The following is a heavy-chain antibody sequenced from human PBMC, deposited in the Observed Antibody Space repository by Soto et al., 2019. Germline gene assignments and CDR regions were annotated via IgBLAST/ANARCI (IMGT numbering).Heavy chain of an antibody. Sequence: SVKVSCKASGGTFSSYAISWVRQAPGQGLEWMGGIIPIFGTANYAQKFQGRVTITADESTSTAYMELSSLRSEDTAVYYCARDPLGIAAAGSYYYYYYGMDVWGQGTTVTVSS. D-gene: IGHD6-13*01. CDR3: ARDPLGIAAAGSYYYYYYGMDV. CDR1: GGTFSSYA. CDR2: IIPIFGTA. V-gene: IGHV1-69*13. J-gene: IGHJ6*02.